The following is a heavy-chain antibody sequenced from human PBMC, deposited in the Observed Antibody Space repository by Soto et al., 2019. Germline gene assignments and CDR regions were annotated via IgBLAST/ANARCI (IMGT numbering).Heavy chain of an antibody. Sequence: GGSLRLSCAASGFTLSAYSMNWVRQAPGKGLEWISFINSGSDTIYYGDSVKGRFTISRDNAKNTLYLQMNSLRAEDTAVYYCAKDLEVTIFGVVMVGMDVWGQGTTVTVSS. CDR3: AKDLEVTIFGVVMVGMDV. CDR1: GFTLSAYS. J-gene: IGHJ6*02. V-gene: IGHV3-48*01. CDR2: INSGSDTI. D-gene: IGHD3-3*01.